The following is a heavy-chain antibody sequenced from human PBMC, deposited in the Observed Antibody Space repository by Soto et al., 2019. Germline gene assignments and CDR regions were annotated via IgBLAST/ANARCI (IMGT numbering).Heavy chain of an antibody. CDR3: AREFRGMARGSDY. V-gene: IGHV3-21*01. CDR1: GFTFSSYS. CDR2: ISSSSSYI. Sequence: EVQLVESGGGLVKPGGSLRLSCAASGFTFSSYSMKWVRQAPGKGLEWVSSISSSSSYIYYADSVKGRFTISRDNAKNSLYLQMNSLRAEDTAVYYCAREFRGMARGSDYWAQGTLVTVSP. D-gene: IGHD3-10*01. J-gene: IGHJ4*02.